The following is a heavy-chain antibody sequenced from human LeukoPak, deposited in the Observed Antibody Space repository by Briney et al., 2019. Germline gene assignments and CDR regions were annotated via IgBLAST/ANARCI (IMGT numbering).Heavy chain of an antibody. D-gene: IGHD3-22*01. J-gene: IGHJ4*02. CDR3: ARADLYDSSGYRY. CDR2: IYISRGT. CDR1: GGSISSYY. Sequence: PSETLSLTCPVSGGSISSYYWSWIRQPAGKGLEWIGRIYISRGTTYNPSLRSRVIMSVDTSKNQFSLKLSSVTAADTAVYYCARADLYDSSGYRYWGQGTLVTVSS. V-gene: IGHV4-4*07.